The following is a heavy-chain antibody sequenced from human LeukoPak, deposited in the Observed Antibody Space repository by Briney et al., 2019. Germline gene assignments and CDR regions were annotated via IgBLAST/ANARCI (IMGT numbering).Heavy chain of an antibody. CDR3: AREGLYVWGSYRPRDNAFDI. CDR1: GGAFSGYY. D-gene: IGHD3-16*02. CDR2: INHSGGT. V-gene: IGHV4-34*01. Sequence: SETLALNCAAYGGAFSGYYWSLIRQPSGKGLQCTWDINHSGGTNYNPFLKSRVTISVDTSKNQFSLKLSSVTAADTAVYYCAREGLYVWGSYRPRDNAFDIWGQGTMVTVSS. J-gene: IGHJ3*02.